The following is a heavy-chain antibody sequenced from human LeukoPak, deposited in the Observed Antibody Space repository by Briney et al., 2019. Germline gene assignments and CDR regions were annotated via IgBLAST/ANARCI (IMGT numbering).Heavy chain of an antibody. Sequence: GGTLRLSCAASGFTFSSHGMSWVRQAPGRGLEWVSTISGSGGSTYYADSVKGRFTISRDNSKNTLYLQMNSLRAEDTAVYYCARDPLAAAGTFLFDYWGQGTLVTVSS. V-gene: IGHV3-23*01. CDR1: GFTFSSHG. J-gene: IGHJ4*02. CDR2: ISGSGGST. CDR3: ARDPLAAAGTFLFDY. D-gene: IGHD6-13*01.